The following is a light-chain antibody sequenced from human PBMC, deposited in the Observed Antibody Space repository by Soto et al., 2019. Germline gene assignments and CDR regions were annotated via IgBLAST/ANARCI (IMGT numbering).Light chain of an antibody. V-gene: IGKV3-15*01. CDR1: QSVGSN. CDR2: DAS. Sequence: EIVMTQSPATLPVSPGGRATLSCRASQSVGSNVAWYQQKPGQAPRLLIYDASTRATGIPARFIGSGSGTEFTLTISSLQSEDFAVYYCQHYNNWPLFGPGTKVDNK. CDR3: QHYNNWPL. J-gene: IGKJ3*01.